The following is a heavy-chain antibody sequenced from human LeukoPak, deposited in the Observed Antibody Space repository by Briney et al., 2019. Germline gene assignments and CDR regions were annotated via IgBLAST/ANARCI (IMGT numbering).Heavy chain of an antibody. CDR1: EFSVGSNY. CDR3: ARENSGYDF. CDR2: ISSSSSYI. D-gene: IGHD5-12*01. Sequence: GGSLRLSCAASEFSVGSNYMTWVRQAPGKGLEWVSSISSSSSYIYYADSVKGRFTISRDNAKNSLYLQMNSLRAEDTAVYYCARENSGYDFGGQGTLVTVSS. V-gene: IGHV3-21*01. J-gene: IGHJ4*02.